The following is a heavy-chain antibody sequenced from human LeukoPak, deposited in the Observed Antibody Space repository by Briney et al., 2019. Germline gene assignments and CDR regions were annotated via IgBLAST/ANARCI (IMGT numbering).Heavy chain of an antibody. CDR3: ARALGYCRSTSCYGVSNWFDP. J-gene: IGHJ5*02. Sequence: PGRSLRLSCAASGFTSSSYGTHWVRQAPGKGLEWVAVIWYDGSNKYYADAVKGRFTISRDNSKNTLYLQMNSLRAEDTAVYYCARALGYCRSTSCYGVSNWFDPWGQGTLVTVSS. CDR1: GFTSSSYG. CDR2: IWYDGSNK. D-gene: IGHD2-2*01. V-gene: IGHV3-33*01.